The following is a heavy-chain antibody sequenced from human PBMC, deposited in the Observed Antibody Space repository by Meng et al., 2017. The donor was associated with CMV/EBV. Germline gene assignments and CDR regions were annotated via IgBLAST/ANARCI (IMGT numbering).Heavy chain of an antibody. D-gene: IGHD1-7*01. CDR2: IIPILGIA. J-gene: IGHJ6*02. V-gene: IGHV1-69*10. CDR1: GGTFSSYA. Sequence: SVKVSCKASGGTFSSYAISWVRQAPGQGLEWMGGIIPILGIANYAQKFQGRATITADKSTSTAYMELSSLRSEDTAVYYCASAGDITGTGRDYYYYYGMDVWGQGTTVTVSS. CDR3: ASAGDITGTGRDYYYYYGMDV.